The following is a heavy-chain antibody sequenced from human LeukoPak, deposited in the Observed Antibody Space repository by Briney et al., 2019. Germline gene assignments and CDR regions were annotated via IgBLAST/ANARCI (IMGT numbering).Heavy chain of an antibody. Sequence: SETLSLTCTVSGGSIGSYFWSWIRQPPGKGLEWFGRIYTSGTANYNTTLKSRLTMSIDTSKNQFSLRLSSVTAADTAVYYCARIAAAGFFDYWGQGTLVTVSS. CDR3: ARIAAAGFFDY. CDR1: GGSIGSYF. V-gene: IGHV4-4*07. J-gene: IGHJ4*02. CDR2: IYTSGTA. D-gene: IGHD6-13*01.